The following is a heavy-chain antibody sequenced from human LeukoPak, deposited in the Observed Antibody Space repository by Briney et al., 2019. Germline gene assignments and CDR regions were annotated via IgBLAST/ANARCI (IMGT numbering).Heavy chain of an antibody. CDR3: ARNSGYDFGYYYYGMDV. J-gene: IGHJ6*02. CDR2: MSPNSGNT. CDR1: GYTFTSYD. Sequence: VASVKVSCKASGYTFTSYDINWVRQATGQGLEWMGWMSPNSGNTGYAQKFQGRVTMTRNTSISTAYMELSSLRSEDTAVYYCARNSGYDFGYYYYGMDVWGQGTTVTVSS. V-gene: IGHV1-8*01. D-gene: IGHD5-12*01.